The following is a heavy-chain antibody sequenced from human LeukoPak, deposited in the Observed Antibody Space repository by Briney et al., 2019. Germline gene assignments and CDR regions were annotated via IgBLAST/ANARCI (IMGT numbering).Heavy chain of an antibody. CDR2: IYYSGST. Sequence: SETLSLTCTVSGGSISSYYWSWIRQPPGKGLEWIGYIYYSGSTNYNPSLKSRVTISVDTSKNQFSLKLSSVTAADTAVYYCARDRERYCTNGVCYTKVVGAFDIWGQGTMVTVSS. D-gene: IGHD2-8*01. J-gene: IGHJ3*02. CDR1: GGSISSYY. CDR3: ARDRERYCTNGVCYTKVVGAFDI. V-gene: IGHV4-59*01.